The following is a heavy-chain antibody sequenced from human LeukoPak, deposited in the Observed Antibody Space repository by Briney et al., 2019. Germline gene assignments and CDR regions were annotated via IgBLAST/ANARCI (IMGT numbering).Heavy chain of an antibody. CDR1: GGSISSYY. J-gene: IGHJ4*02. CDR3: ARGHSGTFDY. CDR2: IYYSGST. Sequence: PSETLSLTCTVSGGSISSYYWSWIRQPPGKGLEWIGYIYYSGSTNYNPSLKSRVTISVDTSKNQFSLKLSSVTAADTAVYYCARGHSGTFDYWGRGTLVTVSS. D-gene: IGHD2-15*01. V-gene: IGHV4-59*01.